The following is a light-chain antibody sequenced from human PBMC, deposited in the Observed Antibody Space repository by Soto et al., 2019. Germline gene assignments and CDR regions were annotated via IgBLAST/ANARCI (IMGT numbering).Light chain of an antibody. Sequence: IQMTKSPSSLSASIGDRVTITCRASQGISNYLAWYQQKAGKVPKLLIDAASTLQSWFPSRFSGSGSGTEFTRTIISLQPEDVATYYCQKYNSAPPFTFGPGTKVDIK. J-gene: IGKJ3*01. V-gene: IGKV1-27*01. CDR1: QGISNY. CDR3: QKYNSAPPFT. CDR2: AAS.